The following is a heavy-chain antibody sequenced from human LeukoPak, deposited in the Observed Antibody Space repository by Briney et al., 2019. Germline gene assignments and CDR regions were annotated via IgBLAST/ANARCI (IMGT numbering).Heavy chain of an antibody. V-gene: IGHV4-39*07. D-gene: IGHD2-15*01. CDR1: GGSISSSSYY. CDR2: IYYSGST. CDR3: ARAVGGYCSGGSCYVKAIDY. Sequence: SETLSLTCTVSGGSISSSSYYWGWIRQPPGKGLEWIGSIYYSGSTYYNPPLKSRVTISVDTSKNQFSPKLSSVTAADTAVYYCARAVGGYCSGGSCYVKAIDYWGQGTLVTVSS. J-gene: IGHJ4*02.